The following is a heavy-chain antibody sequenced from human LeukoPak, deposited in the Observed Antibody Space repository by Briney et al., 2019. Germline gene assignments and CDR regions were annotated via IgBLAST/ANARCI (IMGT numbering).Heavy chain of an antibody. V-gene: IGHV4-4*07. CDR3: ARGSYYDTLTGYYRGSFDS. J-gene: IGHJ4*02. Sequence: SETLSLTCTVSGGSISTYCWSWIRQPAEKGLEWIGRVSTSGTTQYNPPFKSRVTMSVDTSSNQFSLKLSSVTAAGTAVYYCARGSYYDTLTGYYRGSFDSWGQGTLVTVSS. D-gene: IGHD3-9*01. CDR1: GGSISTYC. CDR2: VSTSGTT.